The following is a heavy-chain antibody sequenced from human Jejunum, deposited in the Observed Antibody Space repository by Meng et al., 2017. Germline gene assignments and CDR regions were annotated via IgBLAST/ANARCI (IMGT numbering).Heavy chain of an antibody. CDR1: GGSISSGHW. Sequence: QVQRQESGPGLVKPWGTLSLTCAVSGGSISSGHWWSWVRQSPGEGLQWIGEIHHSGRVTYNPSLKSRVAISVDMSKNQFSLELSSVTAADTAVYYCAKNGAYCLEYWGQGTLVTVSS. D-gene: IGHD2-8*02. CDR3: AKNGAYCLEY. CDR2: IHHSGRV. J-gene: IGHJ4*02. V-gene: IGHV4-4*02.